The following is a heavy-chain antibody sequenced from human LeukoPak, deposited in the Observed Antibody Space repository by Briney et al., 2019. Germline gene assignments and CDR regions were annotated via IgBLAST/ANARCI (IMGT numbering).Heavy chain of an antibody. CDR2: IDQSGST. V-gene: IGHV4-34*01. CDR3: ARGGGQAPGN. J-gene: IGHJ4*02. D-gene: IGHD2-2*01. Sequence: PSDTLSLTCAVYGESSSDYYWSWIRQSPGKGLEWIGDIDQSGSTNYSPSLKSRVTISADMSQNQFSLKLNSVTAADTAIYYCARGGGQAPGNWGQGTLVTVSS. CDR1: GESSSDYY.